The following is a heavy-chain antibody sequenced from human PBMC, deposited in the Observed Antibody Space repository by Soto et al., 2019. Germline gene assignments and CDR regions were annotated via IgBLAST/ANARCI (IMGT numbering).Heavy chain of an antibody. D-gene: IGHD6-13*01. Sequence: ASVKVSFIASECTFTSYYMHSVRQAPGQGLQWMVIINPSGGSTSYAQRFQGRVTMTRDTSTSTVYMELSSLRSEDTAVYYCAREGGIAAAGTEYYYYGMDVWGQGTTVTV. CDR1: ECTFTSYY. CDR3: AREGGIAAAGTEYYYYGMDV. CDR2: INPSGGST. J-gene: IGHJ6*02. V-gene: IGHV1-46*03.